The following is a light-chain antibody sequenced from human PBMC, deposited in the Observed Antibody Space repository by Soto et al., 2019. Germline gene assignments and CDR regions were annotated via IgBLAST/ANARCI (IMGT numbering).Light chain of an antibody. CDR2: GAS. CDR1: QSVSNNY. CDR3: QQRAGSST. V-gene: IGKV3-20*01. Sequence: DIVLTQSPGTLSLSPGERATLSCKASQSVSNNYLAWYQQKPGQAPRLLIYGASNRATGIPDRFSGSGSGTDFTLTISSLEPEDFAVYYCQQRAGSSTFGQGTRLEIK. J-gene: IGKJ5*01.